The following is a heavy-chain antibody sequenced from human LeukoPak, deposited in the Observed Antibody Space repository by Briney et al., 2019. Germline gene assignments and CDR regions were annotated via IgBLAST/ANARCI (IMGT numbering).Heavy chain of an antibody. V-gene: IGHV3-30*18. D-gene: IGHD1-26*01. Sequence: GGSLRLSCAASGFTFSSYGMHWVRQAPGKGLEWVALISYDGSNKYYADSVKGRFTISRDNSKNTLYLQMNSLRAEDTAVYYCAKARASTDDYYYYGMDVWGQGTTVTVSS. CDR3: AKARASTDDYYYYGMDV. CDR1: GFTFSSYG. CDR2: ISYDGSNK. J-gene: IGHJ6*02.